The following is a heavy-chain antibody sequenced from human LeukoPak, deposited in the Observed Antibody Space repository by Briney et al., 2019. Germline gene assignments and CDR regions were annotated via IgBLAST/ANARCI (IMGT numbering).Heavy chain of an antibody. CDR1: GYSVSSNNAA. CDR2: TYYRSKWYN. Sequence: SQTLSLTCAISGYSVSSNNAAWHWIRQSPSRGLEWLGRTYYRSKWYNDYAVSVKSRISINPDTSENRFSLQLNSVTPEDTAVYYCARGSYGSVWFWGQGTLVTVSS. V-gene: IGHV6-1*01. D-gene: IGHD6-19*01. CDR3: ARGSYGSVWF. J-gene: IGHJ4*02.